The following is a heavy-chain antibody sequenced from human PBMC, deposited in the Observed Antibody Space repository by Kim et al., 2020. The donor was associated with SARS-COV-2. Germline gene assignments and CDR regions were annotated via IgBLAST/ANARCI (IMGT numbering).Heavy chain of an antibody. Sequence: ASVKVSCKASGYTFTGYYMHWVRQAPGQGLEWMGRINPNSGGTYYAQKFQGRVTMTRDTSISTAYMELSRLRSDDTAVYYCAREGDIVVVPAATLGYYGMDVWGQGTTVTVSS. V-gene: IGHV1-2*06. CDR1: GYTFTGYY. CDR2: INPNSGGT. D-gene: IGHD2-2*01. J-gene: IGHJ6*02. CDR3: AREGDIVVVPAATLGYYGMDV.